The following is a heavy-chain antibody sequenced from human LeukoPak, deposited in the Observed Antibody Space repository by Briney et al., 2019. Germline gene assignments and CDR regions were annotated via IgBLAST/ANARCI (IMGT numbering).Heavy chain of an antibody. CDR3: ARGRYDYVWGSYRLPPNWFDP. CDR1: GFTFSSYS. Sequence: GGSLRLSCAASGFTFSSYSVNWVRQAPGKGLEWVSSISSSSSYIYYADSVKGRFTISRDNAKNSLYLQMNSLRAEDTAVYYCARGRYDYVWGSYRLPPNWFDPWGQGTLVTVSS. V-gene: IGHV3-21*01. D-gene: IGHD3-16*02. CDR2: ISSSSSYI. J-gene: IGHJ5*02.